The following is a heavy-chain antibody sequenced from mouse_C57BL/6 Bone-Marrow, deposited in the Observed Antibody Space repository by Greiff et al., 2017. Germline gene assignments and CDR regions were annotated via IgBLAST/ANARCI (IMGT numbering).Heavy chain of an antibody. D-gene: IGHD1-2*01. CDR2: IYPRSGNT. CDR3: ARGGRWLYGEFDY. Sequence: QVHVKQSGAELARPGASVKLSCKASGYTFTSYGISWVKQRTGQGLEWIGEIYPRSGNTYYNEKFKGKDTLTADKSSSTAYMELRSLISDDSAVYFCARGGRWLYGEFDYWGQGTTLTVSS. J-gene: IGHJ2*01. CDR1: GYTFTSYG. V-gene: IGHV1-81*01.